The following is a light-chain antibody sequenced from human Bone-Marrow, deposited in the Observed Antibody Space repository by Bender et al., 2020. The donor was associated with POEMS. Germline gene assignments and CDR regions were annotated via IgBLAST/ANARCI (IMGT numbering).Light chain of an antibody. V-gene: IGLV1-47*01. CDR3: AAWDDSVSGPV. CDR1: SSNIGDYYF. J-gene: IGLJ3*02. Sequence: QSALTQPRSVSGSPGQSVTISCTGSSSNIGDYYFVSWYQQLPGAAPKLLIYRNNQRPSRPSGVPDRFSGSKSGTSASLAISGLRSDDEADYYCAAWDDSVSGPVFGGGTKLTVL. CDR2: RNN.